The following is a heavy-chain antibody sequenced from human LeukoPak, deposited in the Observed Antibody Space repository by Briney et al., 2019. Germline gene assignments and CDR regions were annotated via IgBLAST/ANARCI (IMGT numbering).Heavy chain of an antibody. J-gene: IGHJ4*02. CDR3: ARVTTNGYFEY. D-gene: IGHD1-1*01. V-gene: IGHV3-7*04. Sequence: GGSLRLSCAASGFTFSDYWMSWVRQAPGKGLEWVASIKFDESEKHYMDSVKGRFTISRDSAKSSLYLQMNSLRAEDTAVYFCARVTTNGYFEYWGQGSLVTVPP. CDR2: IKFDESEK. CDR1: GFTFSDYW.